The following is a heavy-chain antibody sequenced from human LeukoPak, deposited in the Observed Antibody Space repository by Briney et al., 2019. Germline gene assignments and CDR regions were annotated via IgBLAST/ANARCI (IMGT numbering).Heavy chain of an antibody. D-gene: IGHD1-26*01. J-gene: IGHJ5*02. CDR1: GFTFSSYA. Sequence: GGSLRLSCAASGFTFSSYAMSWVRQAPGKGLEWVSAISGSGGSTYYADSVKGRFTISRDNSKNTLYLQMNSLRAEDTAVYYCAKDTGCYYALNWFAPWGQGTLVTVSS. CDR3: AKDTGCYYALNWFAP. V-gene: IGHV3-23*01. CDR2: ISGSGGST.